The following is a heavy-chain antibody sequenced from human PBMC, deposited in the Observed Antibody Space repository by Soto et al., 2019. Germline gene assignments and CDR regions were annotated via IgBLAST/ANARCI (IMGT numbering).Heavy chain of an antibody. CDR3: ARDLDERGYYYFDY. V-gene: IGHV1-46*01. CDR2: INSRGGST. D-gene: IGHD3-3*01. Sequence: QVLLVQSGAQVKKPGASVKVSCKASGYSFTNYYMHWVRQAPGHGLEWMGIINSRGGSTTYAQKFEGRVTITTDKYTSTVYMELSSLTSEDTAVDYCARDLDERGYYYFDYWGQGTLVTVSS. J-gene: IGHJ4*02. CDR1: GYSFTNYY.